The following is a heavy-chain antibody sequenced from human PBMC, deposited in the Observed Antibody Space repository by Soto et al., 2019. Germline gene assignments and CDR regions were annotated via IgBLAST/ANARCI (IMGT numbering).Heavy chain of an antibody. Sequence: SETRSDTCTVSGGYISSGTYFWGCIRHPPRKGLAWLGSIYYSGSTSYNPSLKSRVTISVDTSKNQFSLKLSSVTAADTAVYYCAGLIGYCSGGSCYSGEYFKHSGQCTPVT. D-gene: IGHD2-15*01. CDR3: AGLIGYCSGGSCYSGEYFKH. CDR2: IYYSGST. V-gene: IGHV4-39*01. J-gene: IGHJ1*01. CDR1: GGYISSGTYF.